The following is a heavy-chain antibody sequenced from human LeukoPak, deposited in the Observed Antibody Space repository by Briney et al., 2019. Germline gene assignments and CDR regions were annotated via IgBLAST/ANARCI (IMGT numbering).Heavy chain of an antibody. V-gene: IGHV4-59*01. Sequence: PSETLSLTCTVSGGSISSYYWSWIRQPPGKGLEWIGYIYYSGSTNYNPSLKSRVTISVDTPKNQFSLKLSSVTAADTAVYYCARYQGFTIFGAASFVFDYWGQGTLVTVSS. D-gene: IGHD3-3*01. J-gene: IGHJ4*02. CDR1: GGSISSYY. CDR2: IYYSGST. CDR3: ARYQGFTIFGAASFVFDY.